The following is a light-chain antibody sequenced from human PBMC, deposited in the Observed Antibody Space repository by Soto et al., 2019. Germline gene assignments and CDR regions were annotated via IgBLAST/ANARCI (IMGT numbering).Light chain of an antibody. CDR2: AS. Sequence: EIVLTQSPGTLFLSPGERATLSCRANQSVSDSYLAWYQQKPGQAPRLLIYASSRATGIPDRFSGSGSGTEFTLTISRLEPEDFSVYYCQHYGTSALFGPGTKVDIK. V-gene: IGKV3-20*01. CDR1: QSVSDSY. CDR3: QHYGTSAL. J-gene: IGKJ3*01.